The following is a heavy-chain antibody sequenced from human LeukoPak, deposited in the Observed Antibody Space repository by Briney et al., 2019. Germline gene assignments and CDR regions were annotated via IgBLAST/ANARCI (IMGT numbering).Heavy chain of an antibody. CDR2: IYSSGST. D-gene: IGHD3-10*01. V-gene: IGHV4-4*02. CDR3: ARHFYGSGSYRAYGLDV. J-gene: IGHJ6*02. CDR1: GGSISSNNW. Sequence: SETLSLTCAVSGGSISSNNWWTWVRQPPGKGLEWIGYIYSSGSTNYNPSLKSRVTISVATSKNQFSLKVSSVTAADTAVYYCARHFYGSGSYRAYGLDVWGQGTTVTVSS.